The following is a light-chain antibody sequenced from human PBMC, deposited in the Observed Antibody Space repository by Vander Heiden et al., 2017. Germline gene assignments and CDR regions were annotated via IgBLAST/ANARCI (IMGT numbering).Light chain of an antibody. CDR1: QRSSSS. J-gene: IGKJ4*01. CDR3: QQFQRDPLT. Sequence: AIPLTQSPPSLPASVGDRATITCRASQRSSSSLAWYQQKPGKAPKLLIYDASSLESGVPSRFSGSGSGTDFTLTITRLEAEDVATYYCQQFQRDPLTFGGGTKVEIK. V-gene: IGKV1-13*02. CDR2: DAS.